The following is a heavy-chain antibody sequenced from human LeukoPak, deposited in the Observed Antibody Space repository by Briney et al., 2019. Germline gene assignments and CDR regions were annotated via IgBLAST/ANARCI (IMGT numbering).Heavy chain of an antibody. D-gene: IGHD3-16*01. CDR2: INHNGNVN. V-gene: IGHV3-7*03. CDR3: ARGGGLDV. J-gene: IGHJ6*02. Sequence: PGGSLRLSCAASGFTFSSYWMNWARQAPGKGLEWVASINHNGNVNYYVDSVKGRFTISRDNAENSLYLQMSNLRAEDTAAYFCARGGGLDVWGQGATVTVSS. CDR1: GFTFSSYW.